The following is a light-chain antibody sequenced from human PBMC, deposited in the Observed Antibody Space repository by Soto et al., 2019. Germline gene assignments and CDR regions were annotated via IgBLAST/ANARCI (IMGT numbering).Light chain of an antibody. Sequence: SALTQPPSASGSPGQSVTISCTGTGSDVGGYNYVSWYQQHPGKAPKLMIYEVSKRPSGVPDRFSGSKSGNTASLTVSGLQAEDEADYYCSSYAGSKGVFGTGTKLTVL. J-gene: IGLJ1*01. V-gene: IGLV2-8*01. CDR1: GSDVGGYNY. CDR3: SSYAGSKGV. CDR2: EVS.